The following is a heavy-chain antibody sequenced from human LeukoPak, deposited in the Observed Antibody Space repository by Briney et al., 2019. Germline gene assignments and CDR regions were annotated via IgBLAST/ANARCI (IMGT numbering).Heavy chain of an antibody. D-gene: IGHD3-9*01. CDR1: GGSVSGYY. CDR3: ARRSDWAFSP. V-gene: IGHV4-59*08. J-gene: IGHJ4*02. CDR2: IYYSGST. Sequence: SETLSLTCTVSGGSVSGYYWSWIRQPPGKGLEWIGYIYYSGSTNYNPSLKSRLTMSVDTSKNQVSLKLYSVTAADTAVYYCARRSDWAFSPWGQGTLVTVSS.